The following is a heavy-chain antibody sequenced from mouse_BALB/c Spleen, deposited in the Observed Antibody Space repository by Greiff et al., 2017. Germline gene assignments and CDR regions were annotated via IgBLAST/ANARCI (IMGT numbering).Heavy chain of an antibody. V-gene: IGHV5-17*02. D-gene: IGHD2-2*01. Sequence: EVQLVESGGGLVQPGGSRKLSCAASGFSFSSFGMHWVRQAPEKGLEWVAYISSGSSTIYYADTVKGRFNISRDNPKNTLFLQMTSLKSEDTAMYYCARWGYYWYFDVWGEGTTVTVSS. CDR1: GFSFSSFG. CDR2: ISSGSSTI. CDR3: ARWGYYWYFDV. J-gene: IGHJ1*01.